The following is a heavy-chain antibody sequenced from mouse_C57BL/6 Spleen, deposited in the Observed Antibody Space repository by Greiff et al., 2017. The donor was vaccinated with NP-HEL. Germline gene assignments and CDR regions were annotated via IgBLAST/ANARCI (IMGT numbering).Heavy chain of an antibody. J-gene: IGHJ4*01. CDR3: ARFCYGSSYAMDY. V-gene: IGHV1-82*01. Sequence: PGKGLEWLGRIIPGDGDTNYHGKFRGDATLTANKTSSTAYMQLSSLTSEDSAVYYCARFCYGSSYAMDYWGQVTSVTVSS. CDR2: IIPGDGDT. D-gene: IGHD1-1*01.